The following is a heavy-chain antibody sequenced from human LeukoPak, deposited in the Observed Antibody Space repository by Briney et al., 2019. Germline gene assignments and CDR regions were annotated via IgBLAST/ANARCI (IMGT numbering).Heavy chain of an antibody. CDR3: ARPRNWGSYFDY. CDR2: INAGNGNT. V-gene: IGHV1-3*01. Sequence: ASVKVSCKASGYTFTSHAMHWVRQAPGQRLEWMGWINAGNGNTKYSQKFQGRVTITRDTSASTAYMELSSLRSEDTAVYYCARPRNWGSYFDYWGQGTLVTVSS. D-gene: IGHD7-27*01. J-gene: IGHJ4*02. CDR1: GYTFTSHA.